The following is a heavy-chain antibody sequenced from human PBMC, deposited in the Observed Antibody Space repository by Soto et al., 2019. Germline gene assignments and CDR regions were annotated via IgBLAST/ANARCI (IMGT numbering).Heavy chain of an antibody. J-gene: IGHJ4*02. Sequence: ASLKVSWKASGYTITGDYMHWGRKAPGQGLEWMGWINPNSGGTNYAQKFQGRVTMTRDTSISTAYMELSRLRSDDTAVYYCARVLRFSSGFDYWGQGTLVTVSS. CDR2: INPNSGGT. CDR3: ARVLRFSSGFDY. D-gene: IGHD3-3*01. V-gene: IGHV1-2*02. CDR1: GYTITGDY.